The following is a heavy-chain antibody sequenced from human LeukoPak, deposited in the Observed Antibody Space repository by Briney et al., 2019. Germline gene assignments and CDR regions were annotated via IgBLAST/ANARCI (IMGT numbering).Heavy chain of an antibody. J-gene: IGHJ4*02. CDR2: ISYDGSNK. V-gene: IGHV3-30*01. CDR1: GFTFSSYA. D-gene: IGHD6-13*01. Sequence: GGSLRLSCAASGFTFSSYAMHWVRQAPGKGLEWVAVISYDGSNKYYADSVKGRFTISRDNCKNTLYLQLNSLRAEDTAVYYCASFLAAAGRVYWGQGTLVTVSS. CDR3: ASFLAAAGRVY.